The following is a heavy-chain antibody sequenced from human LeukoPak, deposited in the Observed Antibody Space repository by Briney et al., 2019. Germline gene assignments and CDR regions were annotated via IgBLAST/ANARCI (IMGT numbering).Heavy chain of an antibody. CDR1: GGTFSSYA. CDR2: IIPIFGTA. J-gene: IGHJ4*02. CDR3: ARALTPYYNDSSGYYRLDY. Sequence: ASVKVSCKASGGTFSSYAISWVRQAPGQGLEWMGGIIPIFGTANYAQKYQGRVTITTDESTSTAYMELSSLRSEDTAVYYCARALTPYYNDSSGYYRLDYWGQGTLVTVSS. V-gene: IGHV1-69*05. D-gene: IGHD3-22*01.